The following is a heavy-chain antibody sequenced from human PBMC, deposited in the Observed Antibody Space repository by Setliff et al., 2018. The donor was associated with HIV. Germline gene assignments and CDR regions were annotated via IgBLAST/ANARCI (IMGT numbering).Heavy chain of an antibody. CDR3: ATRFSNSWAFDY. CDR1: GFTFSSYS. CDR2: ISSSSSYI. Sequence: PGGSLRLSCAASGFTFSSYSMNWVRQAPGKGLEWVSSISSSSSYIYYADSVKGRFTISRDNAKNSLYLQMNSLRAEDTAVYYCATRFSNSWAFDYWGQGTLVTVSS. D-gene: IGHD2-2*01. J-gene: IGHJ4*02. V-gene: IGHV3-21*01.